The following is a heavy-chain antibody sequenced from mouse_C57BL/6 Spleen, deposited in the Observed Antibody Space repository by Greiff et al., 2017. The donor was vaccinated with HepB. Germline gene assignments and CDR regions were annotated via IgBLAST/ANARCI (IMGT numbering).Heavy chain of an antibody. CDR1: GYTFTSYW. V-gene: IGHV1-64*01. D-gene: IGHD2-4*01. CDR3: ARSGDYDRNAMDY. Sequence: QVHVKQPGAELVKPGASVKLSCKASGYTFTSYWMHWVKQRPGQGLEWIGMIHPNSGSTNYNEKFKSKATLTVDKSSSTAYMQLSSLTSEDSAVYYCARSGDYDRNAMDYWGQGTSVTVSS. J-gene: IGHJ4*01. CDR2: IHPNSGST.